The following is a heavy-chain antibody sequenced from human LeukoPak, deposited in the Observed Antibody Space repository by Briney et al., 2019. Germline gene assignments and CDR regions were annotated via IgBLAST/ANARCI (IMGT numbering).Heavy chain of an antibody. Sequence: SETLSLTCGVYGGSFSGYYWYWIRQPPGKGLEWIGEINHSGSTNYNPSLKSRVTISVDTSKNQFSLKLSSVTAADTAVYYCARARYYYDSSGLQNFDYWGQGTLVTVSS. CDR2: INHSGST. CDR3: ARARYYYDSSGLQNFDY. J-gene: IGHJ4*02. V-gene: IGHV4-34*01. D-gene: IGHD3-22*01. CDR1: GGSFSGYY.